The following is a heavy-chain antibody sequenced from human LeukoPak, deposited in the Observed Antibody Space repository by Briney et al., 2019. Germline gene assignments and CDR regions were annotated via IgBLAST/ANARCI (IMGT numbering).Heavy chain of an antibody. D-gene: IGHD2-2*01. J-gene: IGHJ3*02. CDR1: GGTFSSYA. Sequence: ASVKVSCKASGGTFSSYAISWVRQAPGQGLEWMGWINPNSGGTNYAQKFQGRVTMTRDTSISTAYMELSNLESEDTAVYYCARALTDIVVAPAIWGQGTAVTVSS. CDR3: ARALTDIVVAPAI. CDR2: INPNSGGT. V-gene: IGHV1-2*02.